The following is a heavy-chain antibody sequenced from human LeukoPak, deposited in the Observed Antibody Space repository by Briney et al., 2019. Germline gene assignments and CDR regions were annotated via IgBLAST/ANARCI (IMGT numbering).Heavy chain of an antibody. CDR2: INPNSGGT. CDR1: GYTFTGYY. D-gene: IGHD6-19*01. V-gene: IGHV1-2*02. J-gene: IGHJ6*02. Sequence: ASVKVSCKASGYTFTGYYMHWVRQAPGQGLEWMGWINPNSGGTNYAQKFQGRVTMTRDTSISTAYVELSRLRSDDTAVYYCARDNTDSSGSDVWGQGTTVTVSS. CDR3: ARDNTDSSGSDV.